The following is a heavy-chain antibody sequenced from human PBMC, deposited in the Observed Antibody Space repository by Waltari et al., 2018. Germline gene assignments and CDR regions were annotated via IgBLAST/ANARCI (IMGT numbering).Heavy chain of an antibody. CDR2: INAGNGNT. D-gene: IGHD3-22*01. J-gene: IGHJ5*02. Sequence: QVQLVQSGAEVKKPGASVKVSCKASGDTFTSYAIKWVRQAPGQRLEWMGWINAGNGNTKYSQEFQGRVTITRDTSASTAYMELSSLRSEDMAVYYCARSGYYYDSRVYNWFDPWGQGTLVTVSS. CDR1: GDTFTSYA. V-gene: IGHV1-3*03. CDR3: ARSGYYYDSRVYNWFDP.